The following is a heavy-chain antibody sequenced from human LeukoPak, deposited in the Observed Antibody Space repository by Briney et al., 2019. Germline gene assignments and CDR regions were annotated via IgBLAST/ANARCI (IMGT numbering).Heavy chain of an antibody. J-gene: IGHJ5*02. Sequence: PSETLSLTCTVSGDSISSYYWSWIRQPPGKGLEWIGYVYDSGSTNYNTSLKSRVTISVDTSKNQFSLKLTSVTAADTAGYYCARQADDYGDLRGGNWFDPWGQGTRVTVSS. CDR2: VYDSGST. CDR1: GDSISSYY. D-gene: IGHD4-17*01. V-gene: IGHV4-59*01. CDR3: ARQADDYGDLRGGNWFDP.